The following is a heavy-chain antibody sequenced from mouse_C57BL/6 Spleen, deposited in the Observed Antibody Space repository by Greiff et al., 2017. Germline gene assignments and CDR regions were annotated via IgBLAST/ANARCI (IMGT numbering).Heavy chain of an antibody. CDR1: GYTFTSYW. J-gene: IGHJ2*01. V-gene: IGHV1-69*01. CDR2: IDPSDSYT. D-gene: IGHD1-1*01. CDR3: ARWNYYGSSYFDY. Sequence: QVQLQQLGAELVMPGASVKLSCKASGYTFTSYWMHWVKQRPGQGLEWIGEIDPSDSYTNYNQKFKGKSTLTVDKSSSTAYMQLSSLTSEDSAVYYCARWNYYGSSYFDYWGQGTTLTVSS.